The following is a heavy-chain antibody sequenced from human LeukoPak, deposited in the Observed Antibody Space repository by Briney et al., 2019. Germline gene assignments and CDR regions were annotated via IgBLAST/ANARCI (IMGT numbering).Heavy chain of an antibody. D-gene: IGHD2-2*01. CDR3: ASVGYCSSTSCSNWFDP. CDR2: IYYSGST. Sequence: SETLSLTCTVSGGSISSSSYYWGWIRQPPGKGLEWIGSIYYSGSTYYNPSLKSRVTISVDTSKNQFSLRLSSVTAADTAVYYCASVGYCSSTSCSNWFDPWGQGTLVTVSS. CDR1: GGSISSSSYY. V-gene: IGHV4-39*01. J-gene: IGHJ5*02.